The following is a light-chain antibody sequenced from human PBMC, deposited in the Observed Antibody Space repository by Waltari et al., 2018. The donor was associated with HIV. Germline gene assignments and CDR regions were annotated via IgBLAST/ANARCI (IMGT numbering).Light chain of an antibody. CDR1: SAHSIYA. CDR3: QTWGAGIVV. CDR2: LNSDGSH. Sequence: QLVLTQSPSASPSLGASVKLTCTLSSAHSIYAIPCPQQQPEQGPRYLMKLNSDGSHRKGDGIPDRFSGSASGAERYLTISNVQSEDEGTYYCQTWGAGIVVFGGGTRLSVL. J-gene: IGLJ2*01. V-gene: IGLV4-69*01.